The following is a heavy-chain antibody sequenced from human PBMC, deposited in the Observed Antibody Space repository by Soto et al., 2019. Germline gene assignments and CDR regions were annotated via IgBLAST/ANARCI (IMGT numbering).Heavy chain of an antibody. Sequence: SETLSLTCSVSGGSISSYYWSWIRQHPEKGLEWIGYIYYSGSTYYNPSLRSRVTISADTSKNQFSLKLSSVTVADTAVYYCARSSVAGAGYFQHWGQGTQVTVSS. CDR2: IYYSGST. CDR3: ARSSVAGAGYFQH. J-gene: IGHJ1*01. V-gene: IGHV4-59*06. CDR1: GGSISSYY. D-gene: IGHD6-19*01.